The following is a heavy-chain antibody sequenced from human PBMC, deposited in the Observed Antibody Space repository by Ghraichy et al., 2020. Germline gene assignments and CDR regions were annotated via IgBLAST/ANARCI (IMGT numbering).Heavy chain of an antibody. CDR1: GFTFRNYA. Sequence: GGSLRLSCAASGFTFRNYAMSWVRQAPGKGLEWVSAISGSGGNTYYKDSVKGRFTISRDNSKNTLYLLMNSLRAEYTAVYYCANEVSAKGYFDLWGRGTLLTVSS. J-gene: IGHJ2*01. V-gene: IGHV3-23*01. CDR2: ISGSGGNT. D-gene: IGHD5/OR15-5a*01. CDR3: ANEVSAKGYFDL.